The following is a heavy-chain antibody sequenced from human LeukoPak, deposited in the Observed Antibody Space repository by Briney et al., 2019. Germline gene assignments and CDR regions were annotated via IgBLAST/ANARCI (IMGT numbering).Heavy chain of an antibody. D-gene: IGHD2-2*01. Sequence: GGSLRLSCAASGFTFSSYAMSWVRQAPGKGLEWVSAISGSGGSTYYADSVKGRFTISRDNSKNTLYLQMNSLRAEDTAVYYCAKSGGGTPAARYYYYYMDVWGKGTTVTVSS. V-gene: IGHV3-23*01. CDR1: GFTFSSYA. J-gene: IGHJ6*03. CDR3: AKSGGGTPAARYYYYYMDV. CDR2: ISGSGGST.